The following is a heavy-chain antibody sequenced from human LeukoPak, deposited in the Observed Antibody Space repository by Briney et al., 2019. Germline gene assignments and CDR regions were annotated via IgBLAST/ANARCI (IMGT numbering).Heavy chain of an antibody. CDR3: ARGSNMVRGVIIRPGWFDP. V-gene: IGHV5-51*01. D-gene: IGHD3-10*01. Sequence: GESLKISCKGSGYSFTSYWIGWVRQMPGKGLEWMGIIYPGDSDTRYSPSFQGQVTISADKSISTAYLQWSSLKASDTAMYYCARGSNMVRGVIIRPGWFDPWGQGTLVTVSS. J-gene: IGHJ5*02. CDR2: IYPGDSDT. CDR1: GYSFTSYW.